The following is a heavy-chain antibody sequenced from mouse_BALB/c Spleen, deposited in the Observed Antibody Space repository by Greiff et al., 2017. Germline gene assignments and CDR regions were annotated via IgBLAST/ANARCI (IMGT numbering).Heavy chain of an antibody. V-gene: IGHV2-2*02. D-gene: IGHD1-2*01. CDR1: GFSLTSYG. CDR2: IWSGGST. J-gene: IGHJ4*01. CDR3: ARKLRLLYYYAMDY. Sequence: VKLMESGPGLVQPSQSLSITCTVSGFSLTSYGVHWVRQSPGKGLEWLGVIWSGGSTDYNAAFISRLSISKDNSKSQVFFKMNSLQANDTAIYYCARKLRLLYYYAMDYWGQGTSVTVSS.